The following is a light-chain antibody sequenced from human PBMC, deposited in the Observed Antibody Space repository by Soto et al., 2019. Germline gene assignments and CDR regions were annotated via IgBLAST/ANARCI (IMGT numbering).Light chain of an antibody. V-gene: IGLV2-14*01. J-gene: IGLJ2*01. CDR1: STDVGGYIY. CDR2: EVS. CDR3: SSYTSSSKIV. Sequence: QSVLTQPASVSGSPGQSITLSCTGTSTDVGGYIYVSWYQQYPGNAPRLIIYEVSNRPSGVSDRLSGSKSGNTASLTISGLQTADEADYYCSSYTSSSKIVFGGGIKVTXL.